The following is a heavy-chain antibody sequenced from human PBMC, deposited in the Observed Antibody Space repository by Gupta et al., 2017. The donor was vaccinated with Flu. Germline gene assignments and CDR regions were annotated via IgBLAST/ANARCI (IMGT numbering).Heavy chain of an antibody. V-gene: IGHV1-3*01. D-gene: IGHD5-18*01. CDR2: INAGNGNT. Sequence: WGRQAPGKRLEWMGWINAGNGNTKYSQKFQGRVTINRDRSASTAYMELSSLTSEDTAVYYCARDRGGEYSSRDYYHYMDVWGKGTTVTVSS. J-gene: IGHJ6*03. CDR3: ARDRGGEYSSRDYYHYMDV.